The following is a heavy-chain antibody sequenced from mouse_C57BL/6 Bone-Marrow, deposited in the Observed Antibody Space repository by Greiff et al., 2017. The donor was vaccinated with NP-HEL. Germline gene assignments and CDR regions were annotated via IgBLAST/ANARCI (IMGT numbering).Heavy chain of an antibody. V-gene: IGHV5-4*01. J-gene: IGHJ4*01. CDR2: ISDGGSYT. D-gene: IGHD2-5*01. Sequence: DVMLVESGGGLVKPGGSLKLSCAASGFTFSSYAMSWVRQTPEKRLEWVATISDGGSYTYYPDNVKGRFTISRDNAKNNLYLQMSHLKSEDTAMYYCARETSYYSNWGYAMDYWGQGTSVTVSS. CDR1: GFTFSSYA. CDR3: ARETSYYSNWGYAMDY.